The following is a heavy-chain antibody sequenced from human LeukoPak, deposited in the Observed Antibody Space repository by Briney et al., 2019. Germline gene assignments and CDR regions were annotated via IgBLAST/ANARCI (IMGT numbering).Heavy chain of an antibody. V-gene: IGHV3-64*01. CDR2: ISSNGNT. Sequence: GGSLRLSCAASGFTFSTCMYWVRQAPGKGLEYVSSISSNGNTYYANSVKGRFTISRDNSKNTLYLQMNSLRAEDTAVYYCAKSHGYSYGFDYWGQGTLVTVSS. J-gene: IGHJ4*02. CDR3: AKSHGYSYGFDY. CDR1: GFTFSTC. D-gene: IGHD5-18*01.